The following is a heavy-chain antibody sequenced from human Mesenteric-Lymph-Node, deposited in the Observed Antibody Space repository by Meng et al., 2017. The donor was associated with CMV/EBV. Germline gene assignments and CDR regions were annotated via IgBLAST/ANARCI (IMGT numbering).Heavy chain of an antibody. CDR3: ARHSALLVTNFDY. J-gene: IGHJ4*02. CDR1: GGSISSSSYN. V-gene: IGHV4-39*01. D-gene: IGHD5-18*01. CDR2: IYYSGSTY. Sequence: QRHPQESVPALVKPSESLFLNCTVSGGSISSSSYNWGWIRQPPGKGLEWIGYIYYSGSTYYYNPSLKTRVTISVDTSKNQFSLKLSSVTAADTAVYYCARHSALLVTNFDYWGQGTLVTVSS.